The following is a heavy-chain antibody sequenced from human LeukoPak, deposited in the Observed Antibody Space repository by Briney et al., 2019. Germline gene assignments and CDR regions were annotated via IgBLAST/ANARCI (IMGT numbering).Heavy chain of an antibody. Sequence: GASVKVSCKASGYTFTSYGISWVRQAPGQGLEWMGWISAYNGNTNYAQKLQGRGTMTTDTSTSTAYMELRSLRSDDTAVYYCARDSSSGWYSDYYGMDVWGQGTTATVSS. CDR3: ARDSSSGWYSDYYGMDV. CDR1: GYTFTSYG. V-gene: IGHV1-18*01. D-gene: IGHD6-19*01. J-gene: IGHJ6*02. CDR2: ISAYNGNT.